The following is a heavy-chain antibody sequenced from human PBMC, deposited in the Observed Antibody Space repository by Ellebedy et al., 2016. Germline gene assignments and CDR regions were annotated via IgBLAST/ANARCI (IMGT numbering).Heavy chain of an antibody. Sequence: SETLSLXXTVSGGSISSSSYYWGWIRQPPGKGLEWIGSIYYSGSTYYNPSLKSRVTISVDTSKNQFSLKLSSVTAADTAVYYCARGSGGSSGGYEYFQHWGQGTLVTVSS. CDR3: ARGSGGSSGGYEYFQH. J-gene: IGHJ1*01. CDR1: GGSISSSSYY. V-gene: IGHV4-39*07. CDR2: IYYSGST. D-gene: IGHD6-6*01.